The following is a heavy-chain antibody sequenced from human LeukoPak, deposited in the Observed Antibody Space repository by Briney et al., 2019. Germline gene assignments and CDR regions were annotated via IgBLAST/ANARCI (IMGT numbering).Heavy chain of an antibody. D-gene: IGHD3-3*01. Sequence: GGSLRLSCVASGFTFSDYYMSWIRQAPGKGLEWVSYITSSGSSIYYADSVKGRFTISRDNAKNSLYLQMNSLRAEDTAVYYCARGRITIFGVVPYYFDYWGQGTLVTVSS. J-gene: IGHJ4*02. V-gene: IGHV3-11*04. CDR3: ARGRITIFGVVPYYFDY. CDR1: GFTFSDYY. CDR2: ITSSGSSI.